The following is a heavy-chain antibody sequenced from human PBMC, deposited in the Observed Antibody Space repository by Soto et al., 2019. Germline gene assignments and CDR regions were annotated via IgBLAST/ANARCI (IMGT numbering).Heavy chain of an antibody. J-gene: IGHJ3*02. D-gene: IGHD7-27*01. CDR1: GFTFTAFN. Sequence: QVQLVQSGAEVKKPGASVKVSCKASGFTFTAFNLHWLRRAPGQGLEWRGWINPNTGDTNYAQKFQGWVTMTRDTSITTVYMELSRLRSDDTAVYFCARDLGTVERGNSLDIWGQGTAVTVSS. CDR3: ARDLGTVERGNSLDI. V-gene: IGHV1-2*04. CDR2: INPNTGDT.